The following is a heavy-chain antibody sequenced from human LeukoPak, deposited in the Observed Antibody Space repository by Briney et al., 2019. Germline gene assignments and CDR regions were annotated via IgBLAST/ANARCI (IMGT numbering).Heavy chain of an antibody. CDR3: ARDSSGWSLYYYYGMDV. J-gene: IGHJ6*02. CDR2: ISAYNGNT. Sequence: GASVKVSCTASGGTFSSYAISWVRQAPGQGLEWMGWISAYNGNTNYAQKLQGRVTMTTDTSTSTAYMELRSLRSDDTAVYYCARDSSGWSLYYYYGMDVWGQGTTVTVSS. D-gene: IGHD6-19*01. V-gene: IGHV1-18*01. CDR1: GGTFSSYA.